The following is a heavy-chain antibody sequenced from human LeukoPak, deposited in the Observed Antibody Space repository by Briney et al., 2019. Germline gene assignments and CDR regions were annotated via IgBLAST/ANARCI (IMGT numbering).Heavy chain of an antibody. CDR3: AKDMGYCSSTSCHQGFDY. Sequence: GTSLRLSCAASGFTFDDYAMHWVRQAPGKGLEWVSGISWNSGSIGYADSVKGRFTISRDNAKNSLYLQMNSLRAEDTALYYCAKDMGYCSSTSCHQGFDYWGQGTLVTVSS. J-gene: IGHJ4*02. CDR2: ISWNSGSI. CDR1: GFTFDDYA. D-gene: IGHD2-2*01. V-gene: IGHV3-9*01.